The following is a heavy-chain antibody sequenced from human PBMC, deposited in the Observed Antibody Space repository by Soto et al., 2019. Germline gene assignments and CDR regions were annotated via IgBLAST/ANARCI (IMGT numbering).Heavy chain of an antibody. CDR2: ISGSGGST. CDR1: GFTFSSYA. D-gene: IGHD3-3*01. CDR3: ARGFLGFLEWLLPNAASLFDY. Sequence: PGGSLRLSCAASGFTFSSYAMSWVRQAPGKGLEWVSAISGSGGSTYYADSVKGRFTISRDNSKNTLYLQMNSLRAEDTAVYYCARGFLGFLEWLLPNAASLFDYWGQGTLVTVSS. J-gene: IGHJ4*02. V-gene: IGHV3-23*01.